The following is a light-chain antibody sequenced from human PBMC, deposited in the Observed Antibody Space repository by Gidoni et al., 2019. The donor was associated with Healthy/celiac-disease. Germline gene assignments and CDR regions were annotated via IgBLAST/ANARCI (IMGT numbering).Light chain of an antibody. Sequence: DIVMTQSPLSLPVTPGEPASISCRSSPSLLHSNGYDYLDWYLQKPAQSPHILVYLGSNRASGGSNRFSARGSGTHFTLKISRVEAADVGVYYRRQSPQTRTFGQGTKVEIK. J-gene: IGKJ1*01. CDR1: PSLLHSNGYDY. CDR3: RQSPQTRT. V-gene: IGKV2-28*01. CDR2: LGS.